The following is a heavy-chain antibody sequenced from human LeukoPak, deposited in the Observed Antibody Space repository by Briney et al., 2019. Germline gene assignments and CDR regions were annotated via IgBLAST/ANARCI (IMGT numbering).Heavy chain of an antibody. Sequence: SETLSLTCAVYGGSFSGYYWSWIRQPPGKGLEWIGEINHSGSTNYNPSLKSRVTISVDMSKNQFSLKLSSVTAADTAVYYCARFAYCGGHCWYYFDYWGQGSLVTVSS. V-gene: IGHV4-34*01. D-gene: IGHD2-21*02. CDR3: ARFAYCGGHCWYYFDY. CDR1: GGSFSGYY. J-gene: IGHJ4*02. CDR2: INHSGST.